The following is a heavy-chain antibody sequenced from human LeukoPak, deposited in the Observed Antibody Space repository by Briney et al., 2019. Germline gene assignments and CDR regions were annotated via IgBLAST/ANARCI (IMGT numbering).Heavy chain of an antibody. Sequence: GGSLRLSCAASGLTFSSYAMHWVRQAPGKGLEWVAVISYDGSNKYYADSVKGQFTISRDNSKNTLYLQMNSLIAEDTAVYYCARGSWMRWGQGTLVTVSS. CDR2: ISYDGSNK. J-gene: IGHJ4*02. CDR1: GLTFSSYA. D-gene: IGHD2-15*01. V-gene: IGHV3-30*04. CDR3: ARGSWMR.